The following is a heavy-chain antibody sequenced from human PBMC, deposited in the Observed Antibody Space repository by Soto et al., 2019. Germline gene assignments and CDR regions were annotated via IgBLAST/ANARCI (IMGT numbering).Heavy chain of an antibody. CDR3: AKHDSSGWYYFDY. J-gene: IGHJ4*02. CDR1: GFTFSSYA. CDR2: ISGSGGST. Sequence: GGSLRLSCAASGFTFSSYAMSWVRQAPGKGLEWVSAISGSGGSTYYADSVKGRFTISRDNSKNTLYLQMNSLGAEDTAVYYCAKHDSSGWYYFDYWGQGTLVTVSS. D-gene: IGHD6-19*01. V-gene: IGHV3-23*01.